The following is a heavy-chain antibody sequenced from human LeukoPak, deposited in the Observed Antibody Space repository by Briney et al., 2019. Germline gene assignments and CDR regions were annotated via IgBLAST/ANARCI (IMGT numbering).Heavy chain of an antibody. Sequence: ASVNVSCKASGYTFTSWYMHWVRQAPGQGLEWMGIINPNSGSTSYAQRFQGRVTMTRDTSTSTVYMELSTLRSEDTAVYYCARHPAYCGGDCWGQGTLVTVSP. CDR2: INPNSGST. D-gene: IGHD2-21*01. V-gene: IGHV1-46*01. CDR1: GYTFTSWY. CDR3: ARHPAYCGGDC. J-gene: IGHJ4*02.